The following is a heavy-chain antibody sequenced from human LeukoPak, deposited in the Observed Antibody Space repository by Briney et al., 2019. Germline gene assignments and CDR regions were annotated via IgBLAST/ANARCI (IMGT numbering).Heavy chain of an antibody. Sequence: GGSLRLSCAASGFTFDDYAMHWVRQAPGKGLEWVSGISWSSGGIGYADSVKGRFTISRDNSKNTLYLQMNSLRAEDTAVYYCAKDGLDIVVVPAAFPYYMDVWGKGTTVTVSS. V-gene: IGHV3-9*01. CDR2: ISWSSGGI. J-gene: IGHJ6*03. CDR1: GFTFDDYA. CDR3: AKDGLDIVVVPAAFPYYMDV. D-gene: IGHD2-2*01.